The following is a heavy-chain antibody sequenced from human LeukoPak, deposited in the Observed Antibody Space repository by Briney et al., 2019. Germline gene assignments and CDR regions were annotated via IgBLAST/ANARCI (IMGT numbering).Heavy chain of an antibody. CDR2: IKQDGSEK. CDR3: AKESWP. Sequence: GGSLRLSCARSGFTFSSYWMFGVRQAPGKGLECVANIKQDGSEKYYVDSVKGRFTISRDNAKNSLYLQMNSLRAEDTAVYYCAKESWPWGQGTLVTVSS. D-gene: IGHD6-13*01. CDR1: GFTFSSYW. V-gene: IGHV3-7*05. J-gene: IGHJ5*02.